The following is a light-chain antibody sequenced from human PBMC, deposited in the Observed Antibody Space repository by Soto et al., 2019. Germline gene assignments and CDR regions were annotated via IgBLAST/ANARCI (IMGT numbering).Light chain of an antibody. J-gene: IGKJ5*01. V-gene: IGKV1-17*01. CDR2: EAS. CDR3: QQLNTLPFT. CDR1: QGIRSD. Sequence: IQMTQSPSSLSASVGDRVTMSCRASQGIRSDLGWYQQKPGKAPKLMIYEASTLQSGVPSRFSGSGSGTEFTLTISGLLPEDFATYHCQQLNTLPFTFGQGTRLEIK.